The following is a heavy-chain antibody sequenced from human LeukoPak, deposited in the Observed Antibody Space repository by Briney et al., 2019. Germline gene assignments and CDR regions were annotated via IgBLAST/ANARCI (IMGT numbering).Heavy chain of an antibody. D-gene: IGHD2-15*01. CDR1: GFTFSSYV. V-gene: IGHV3-23*01. CDR2: ISSGGST. Sequence: PGGSLRLSCAASGFTFSSYVMNWVRQAPGKGLEWVSGISSGGSTYYADSVKGRFTISSDNSKNTLYLQMNSLRADDTAVYYCAKRGSGNHFDFWGQGTLVTVSS. CDR3: AKRGSGNHFDF. J-gene: IGHJ5*01.